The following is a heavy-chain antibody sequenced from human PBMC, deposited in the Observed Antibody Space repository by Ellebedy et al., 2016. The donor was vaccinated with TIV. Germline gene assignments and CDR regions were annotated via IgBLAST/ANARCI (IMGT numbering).Heavy chain of an antibody. CDR3: AKSYYYDSSALDY. CDR2: ISGSGGST. J-gene: IGHJ4*02. D-gene: IGHD3-22*01. Sequence: GESLKISCAASGFTFSSYAMSWVRQAPGKGLEWVSAISGSGGSTYYADSVTGRFTISRDNSKNTLYLQMNSLRAEDTAVYYCAKSYYYDSSALDYWGQGTLVTVSS. V-gene: IGHV3-23*01. CDR1: GFTFSSYA.